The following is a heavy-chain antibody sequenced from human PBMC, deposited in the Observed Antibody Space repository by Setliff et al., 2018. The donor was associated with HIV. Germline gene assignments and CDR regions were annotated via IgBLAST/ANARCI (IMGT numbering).Heavy chain of an antibody. CDR1: GGSISSGSYY. V-gene: IGHV4-61*09. CDR3: ARASITMIVGYAFDI. D-gene: IGHD3-22*01. J-gene: IGHJ3*02. CDR2: IYTSGST. Sequence: PSETLSLTCTVSGGSISSGSYYWSWIRQPAGKGLEWIGHIYTSGSTNYNPSLKSRVTISVDTSKTQFSLRLSSVTAADTAVYYCARASITMIVGYAFDIWGQGTMVTVSS.